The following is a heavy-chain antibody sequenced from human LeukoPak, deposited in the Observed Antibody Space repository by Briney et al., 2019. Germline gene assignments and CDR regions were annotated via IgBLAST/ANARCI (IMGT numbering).Heavy chain of an antibody. CDR3: AARGYSYGYYYFGY. V-gene: IGHV1-8*01. CDR2: MNPNSGNT. Sequence: ASVKVSCKASGYTFTSYDINWVRQATGQGLEWMGWMNPNSGNTGYAQKFQGRVTMTRNTSISTAYMELSSLRSEDTAVYYCAARGYSYGYYYFGYWGQGTLVTGSS. CDR1: GYTFTSYD. D-gene: IGHD5-18*01. J-gene: IGHJ4*02.